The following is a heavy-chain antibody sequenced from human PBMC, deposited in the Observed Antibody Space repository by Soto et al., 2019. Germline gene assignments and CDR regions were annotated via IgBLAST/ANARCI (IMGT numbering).Heavy chain of an antibody. Sequence: GGSLRLSCAASGFTVSSNYMSWVRQAPGKGLEWVSVIYSGGSTYYADSVKGRFTISRDNSKNTLYLQMNSLRAEDTAVYYCAREKIQLWFRSYYYYGMDVWGQGTTVTVSS. CDR2: IYSGGST. V-gene: IGHV3-53*01. CDR3: AREKIQLWFRSYYYYGMDV. J-gene: IGHJ6*02. CDR1: GFTVSSNY. D-gene: IGHD5-18*01.